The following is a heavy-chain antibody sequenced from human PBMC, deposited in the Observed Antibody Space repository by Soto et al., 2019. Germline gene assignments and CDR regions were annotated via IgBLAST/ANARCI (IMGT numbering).Heavy chain of an antibody. CDR3: ARKAAPGSSYFDY. J-gene: IGHJ4*01. V-gene: IGHV1-69*06. D-gene: IGHD6-13*01. CDR2: IIPIFGTA. Sequence: ASVKVSCKASGGTFSSYAISWVRQAPGQGLEWMGGIIPIFGTANYAQKFQGRVTITADKSTSTVYMDLSSLQSDDTAVYYCARKAAPGSSYFDYWGHGTLVTVSS. CDR1: GGTFSSYA.